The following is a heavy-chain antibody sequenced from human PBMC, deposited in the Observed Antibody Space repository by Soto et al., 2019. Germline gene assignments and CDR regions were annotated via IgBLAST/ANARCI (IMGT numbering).Heavy chain of an antibody. J-gene: IGHJ3*02. CDR2: ISSNGGST. CDR3: ARVPYYYDSSLPGGAFDI. Sequence: GGSLRLSCAASGFTFSNYAMHWVRQAPGKGLEDVSAISSNGGSTYYANSVKGRFTISRDNSTNPPYLQMGSLRAEDMAVYYCARVPYYYDSSLPGGAFDIWGQGTMVTVSS. D-gene: IGHD3-22*01. CDR1: GFTFSNYA. V-gene: IGHV3-64*01.